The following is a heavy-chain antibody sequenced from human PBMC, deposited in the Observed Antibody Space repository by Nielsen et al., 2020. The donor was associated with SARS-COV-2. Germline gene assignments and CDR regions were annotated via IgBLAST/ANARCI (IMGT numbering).Heavy chain of an antibody. V-gene: IGHV3-21*04. J-gene: IGHJ4*02. D-gene: IGHD1-20*01. CDR1: GFSFSSFG. CDR3: ARALLGKGVTGLDY. CDR2: ISSSSSYI. Sequence: GGSLRLSCAASGFSFSSFGMNWVRQAPGKGLEWVSSISSSSSYIYYADSVKGRFTISRDNAKNSLYLQMNSLRAEDTAVYYCARALLGKGVTGLDYWGQGTLVTVSS.